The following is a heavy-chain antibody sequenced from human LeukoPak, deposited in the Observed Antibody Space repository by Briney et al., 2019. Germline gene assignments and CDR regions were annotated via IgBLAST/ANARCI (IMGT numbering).Heavy chain of an antibody. CDR2: IYYSGTT. CDR3: ARGVYIAAAQYGY. V-gene: IGHV4-59*11. Sequence: SETLSLTCTVSGGSLSSHYWSWIRQPPGKGLEWIGYIYYSGTTNYNPSLKSRVTISVDTSRNQFSLKLSSVTAADTAVYYCARGVYIAAAQYGYWGQGTLVTVSS. J-gene: IGHJ4*02. CDR1: GGSLSSHY. D-gene: IGHD6-13*01.